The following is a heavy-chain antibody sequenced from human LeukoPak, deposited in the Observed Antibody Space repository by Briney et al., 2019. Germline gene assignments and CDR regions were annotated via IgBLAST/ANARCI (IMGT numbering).Heavy chain of an antibody. D-gene: IGHD3-10*01. Sequence: SETLSLTCTVSGGSISSYYWSWIRQPPGKGLEWIGNIFYSGSTYYSPSLKSRVTISLDTSRNQFSLNLDSVTAADTAVYYCAKSNGYGLVDIWGQGTMVTVSS. CDR2: IFYSGST. J-gene: IGHJ3*02. CDR1: GGSISSYY. V-gene: IGHV4-59*12. CDR3: AKSNGYGLVDI.